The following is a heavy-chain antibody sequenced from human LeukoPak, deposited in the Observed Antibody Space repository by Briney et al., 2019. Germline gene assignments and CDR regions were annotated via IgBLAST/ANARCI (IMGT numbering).Heavy chain of an antibody. D-gene: IGHD3-16*01. CDR1: GFTLSNYV. Sequence: GGSLRLSCAASGFTLSNYVMHWVRQAPGKGLEWVAFIRYDGTNEYYADSVKGRFTISRDKSKNTLFLQMNSLRAEDSAVYSCANGLYMSSVMVLDIWGQGTLVTVSS. J-gene: IGHJ3*02. CDR2: IRYDGTNE. V-gene: IGHV3-30*02. CDR3: ANGLYMSSVMVLDI.